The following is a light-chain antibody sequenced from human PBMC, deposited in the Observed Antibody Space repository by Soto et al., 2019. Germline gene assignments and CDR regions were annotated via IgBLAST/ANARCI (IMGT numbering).Light chain of an antibody. CDR3: GTWDSTGGAPGV. J-gene: IGLJ3*02. CDR1: HFNIGDNS. CDR2: DNN. V-gene: IGLV1-51*01. Sequence: QSVLTQPPSVSAAPGQRVTISCSGSHFNIGDNSVSWYQQLPGTAPKLLIYDNNKRPSGIPDRFSASKSGTSATLGITGLQTGDEADYYCGTWDSTGGAPGVFGGGTKLTVL.